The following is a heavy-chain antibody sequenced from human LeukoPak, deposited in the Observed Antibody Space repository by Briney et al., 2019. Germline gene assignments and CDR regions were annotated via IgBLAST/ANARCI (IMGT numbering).Heavy chain of an antibody. CDR3: ARETTTVVTEVDY. V-gene: IGHV3-74*01. D-gene: IGHD4-23*01. Sequence: GGSLRLSCAASGFTFSSYWMHWVRQAPGKGLVWVSRINSDGSSTSYADSVKGRFTISRDNAKNTLYLQMNSLRAEDTAVYYCARETTTVVTEVDYWGQGTLVTVSS. CDR2: INSDGSST. J-gene: IGHJ4*02. CDR1: GFTFSSYW.